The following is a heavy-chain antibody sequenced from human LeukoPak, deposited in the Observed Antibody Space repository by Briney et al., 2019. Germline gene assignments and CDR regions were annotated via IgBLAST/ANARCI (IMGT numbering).Heavy chain of an antibody. CDR2: IYYSGNT. V-gene: IGHV4-61*01. Sequence: SETLSLTCTVSGGSFSSGSYYWSWIRQPPGKGLEWIGYIYYSGNTNYNPSLKSRVTISVDTSRNQFSLKLSSVTAADTAVYYCARDRIPHDYGDYLYYYGMDVWGQGTTVTVSS. CDR1: GGSFSSGSYY. CDR3: ARDRIPHDYGDYLYYYGMDV. J-gene: IGHJ6*02. D-gene: IGHD4-17*01.